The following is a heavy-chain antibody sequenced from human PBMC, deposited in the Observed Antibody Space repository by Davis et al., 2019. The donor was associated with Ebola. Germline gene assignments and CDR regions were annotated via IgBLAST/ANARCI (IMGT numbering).Heavy chain of an antibody. CDR1: GYTFTSYY. Sequence: ASVKVSCKASGYTFTSYYMHWVRQAPGQGLEWMGIINPSGGSTSYAQKFQGRITMTRNTSISTAYMELSSLRSDDTAVYYCARAPTWSEINYYCLDYWGQGTLVTVSS. J-gene: IGHJ4*02. D-gene: IGHD3-22*01. V-gene: IGHV1-46*01. CDR3: ARAPTWSEINYYCLDY. CDR2: INPSGGST.